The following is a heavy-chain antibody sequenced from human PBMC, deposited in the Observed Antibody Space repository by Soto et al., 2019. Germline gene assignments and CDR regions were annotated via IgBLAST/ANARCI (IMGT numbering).Heavy chain of an antibody. D-gene: IGHD3-10*01. CDR2: ISYDEIDK. V-gene: IGHV3-30*04. Sequence: VGSLRLSCAASGFTFSNYTMHWVRQAPGKGLEWVALISYDEIDKYFADAVKGRFTISRDNSENTLYLQMDSLRAEDTAVYYCAGRSGSSDYWGRGTLVTVSS. CDR3: AGRSGSSDY. J-gene: IGHJ4*02. CDR1: GFTFSNYT.